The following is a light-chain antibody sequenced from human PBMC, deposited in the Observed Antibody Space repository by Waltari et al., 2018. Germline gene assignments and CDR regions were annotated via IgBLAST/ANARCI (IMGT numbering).Light chain of an antibody. CDR2: TNS. Sequence: QSVLTQPPSVSGATGQRVTISCTGSSSHIGAGYAVHWYQQLPGTAPKLLIYTNSNRPSGVPDRFSGSKSGTSASLAITGLQAEDEADYYCQSYDNSLSGIFGGGTKLTVL. CDR3: QSYDNSLSGI. V-gene: IGLV1-40*01. CDR1: SSHIGAGYA. J-gene: IGLJ2*01.